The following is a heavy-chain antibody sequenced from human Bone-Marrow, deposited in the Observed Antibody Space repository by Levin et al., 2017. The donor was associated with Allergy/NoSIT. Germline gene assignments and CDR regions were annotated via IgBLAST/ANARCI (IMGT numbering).Heavy chain of an antibody. D-gene: IGHD5-24*01. CDR1: GFNFTKAW. Sequence: PGGSLRLSCATSGFNFTKAWMTWVRQSPEKGLEWLGRIKSNLDGGSTAHAAPVKGRFTISRDDSKTTLYLQMSSLKTEDTGVYYCMSDGYNADYWGQGTRVTVSS. V-gene: IGHV3-15*01. J-gene: IGHJ4*02. CDR3: MSDGYNADY. CDR2: IKSNLDGGST.